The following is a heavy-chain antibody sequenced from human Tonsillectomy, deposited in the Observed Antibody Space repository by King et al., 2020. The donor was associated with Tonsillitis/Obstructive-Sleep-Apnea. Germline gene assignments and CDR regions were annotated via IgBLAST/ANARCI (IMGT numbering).Heavy chain of an antibody. CDR3: ARDPVRTIFGVVNWFDP. D-gene: IGHD3-3*01. Sequence: VQLVQSGAEVKKPGASVKVSCKASGYTFTSYYMHWVRQAPGQGLEWMGIINPSGGSTSYAQEFQGRVTMTRATSTSTVYMERSSLRSEDTAVYYCARDPVRTIFGVVNWFDPWGQGTLVTVSS. CDR1: GYTFTSYY. CDR2: INPSGGST. V-gene: IGHV1-46*01. J-gene: IGHJ5*02.